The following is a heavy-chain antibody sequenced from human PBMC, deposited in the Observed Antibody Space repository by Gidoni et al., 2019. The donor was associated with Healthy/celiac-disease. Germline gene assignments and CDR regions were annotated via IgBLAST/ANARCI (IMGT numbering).Heavy chain of an antibody. CDR3: ARDVDYYDSSGYYYGAFDI. J-gene: IGHJ3*02. CDR1: GGSISSGSYY. V-gene: IGHV4-61*02. D-gene: IGHD3-22*01. CDR2: IYTSGST. Sequence: QVQLQESGPGLVKPSQTLSPTCTVSGGSISSGSYYWSWIRQPAGMGLGWIGRIYTSGSTNYHPALKSRVTMSVDTSKNQFSLKLSSVTAADTAVYYCARDVDYYDSSGYYYGAFDIWGQGTMVTVSS.